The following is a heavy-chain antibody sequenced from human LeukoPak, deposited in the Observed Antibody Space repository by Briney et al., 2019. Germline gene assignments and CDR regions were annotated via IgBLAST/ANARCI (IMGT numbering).Heavy chain of an antibody. J-gene: IGHJ5*02. V-gene: IGHV3-15*01. D-gene: IGHD3-3*01. CDR3: ITWSWFDP. CDR1: GFTFPNTW. CDR2: IKIKTDGGTA. Sequence: KPGGSPRLSCAASGFTFPNTWMSWVRQAPGKGLEWVGRIKIKTDGGTADYTAPGKGRLTISRDDSKNTMYLQMRSVRTEETAVYYCITWSWFDPSGQGTLVTVSS.